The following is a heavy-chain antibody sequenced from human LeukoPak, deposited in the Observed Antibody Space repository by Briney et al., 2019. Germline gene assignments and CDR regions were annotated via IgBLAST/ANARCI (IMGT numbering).Heavy chain of an antibody. D-gene: IGHD3-22*01. V-gene: IGHV3-23*01. CDR2: ISGSGGNT. Sequence: GGSLRLSCAASGFTFSSYAMSWVRQAPGKWLEWVSGISGSGGNTYYADSVKGRFTISRDNSKNTLYLQMNSLRAEDTAVYYCAKGFDSSAPFDYWAQGTLVTVS. CDR1: GFTFSSYA. J-gene: IGHJ4*02. CDR3: AKGFDSSAPFDY.